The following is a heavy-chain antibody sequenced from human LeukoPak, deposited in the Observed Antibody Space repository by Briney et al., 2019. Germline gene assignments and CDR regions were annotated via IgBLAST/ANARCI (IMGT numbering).Heavy chain of an antibody. CDR1: GYTFTNYY. D-gene: IGHD1-26*01. V-gene: IGHV1-46*01. CDR2: SNPSGGRT. CDR3: TRELGGSYFDY. J-gene: IGHJ4*02. Sequence: ASVKVSCKASGYTFTNYYMHWVRQAPGQGLEWVGVSNPSGGRTTYAQKFQGRVTMTRDTSTSTVYMELSSLRSEDTAVYYCTRELGGSYFDYWGQGTLVTVPS.